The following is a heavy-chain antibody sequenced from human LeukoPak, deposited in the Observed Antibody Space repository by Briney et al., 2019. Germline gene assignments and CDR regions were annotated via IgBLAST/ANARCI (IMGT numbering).Heavy chain of an antibody. J-gene: IGHJ3*02. CDR2: IKQEGSEK. Sequence: PGGSRRLSCAASGFTFSSYWMSWVRQAPGKGLDGVANIKQEGSEKYYVDSVKGRFTISRDNAKNSLYLQMNSLRAEDTAVYYCARWQYSSSRGAFDIWGQGTMVTVSS. CDR3: ARWQYSSSRGAFDI. CDR1: GFTFSSYW. V-gene: IGHV3-7*01. D-gene: IGHD6-6*01.